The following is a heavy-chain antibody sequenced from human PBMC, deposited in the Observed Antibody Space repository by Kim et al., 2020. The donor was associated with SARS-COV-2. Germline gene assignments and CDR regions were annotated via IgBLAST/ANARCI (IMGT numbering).Heavy chain of an antibody. CDR3: AKAKIHDYGRYMFDY. V-gene: IGHV3-9*01. CDR2: ISWKGDSV. CDR1: GFTFDDFA. J-gene: IGHJ4*02. D-gene: IGHD4-17*01. Sequence: GGSLRLSCTASGFTFDDFAMHWVRQVPGKGLEWVSVISWKGDSVDYADSVKGRFTISRDNAKKSLYLEMNSLRPADTALYFCAKAKIHDYGRYMFDYWGQGTPVTVSS.